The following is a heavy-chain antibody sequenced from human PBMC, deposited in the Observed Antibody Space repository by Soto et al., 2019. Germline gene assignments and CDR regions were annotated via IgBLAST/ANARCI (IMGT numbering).Heavy chain of an antibody. CDR1: GFAFSNNW. Sequence: EVQLVESGGGLVQPGGSLRLSCAASGFAFSNNWMHWVRQAPGKGLEWVSCIKSDGSSTNYADSVKGRFTISRDNAKNTLYLQMSGLGADDTAIYYCASYYYYYYMDVWGKGTTVTVSS. J-gene: IGHJ6*03. CDR3: ASYYYYYYMDV. V-gene: IGHV3-74*01. CDR2: IKSDGSST.